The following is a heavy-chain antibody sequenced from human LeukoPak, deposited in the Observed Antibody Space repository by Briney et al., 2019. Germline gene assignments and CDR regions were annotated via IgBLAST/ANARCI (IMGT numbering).Heavy chain of an antibody. CDR1: GYSLNSHG. D-gene: IGHD6-19*01. V-gene: IGHV1-18*01. Sequence: ASVKVSCKASGYSLNSHGNRWVRQAPGQGLEWMGWISTYNGNTHSAQKLQGRVTMTTDRSTSTAYMELRNLTTDGEAMYYCARGGYSSAWSPLDYWGQGTLVTVSS. CDR3: ARGGYSSAWSPLDY. J-gene: IGHJ4*02. CDR2: ISTYNGNT.